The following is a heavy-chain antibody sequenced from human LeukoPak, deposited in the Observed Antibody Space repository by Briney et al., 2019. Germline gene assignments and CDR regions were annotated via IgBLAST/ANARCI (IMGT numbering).Heavy chain of an antibody. CDR3: AASPDYYDSSGYSYYFDY. V-gene: IGHV1-58*02. Sequence: SVKVSCKASGFTFSSYYMQWVRQARGQRLEWIGWIVVGSGNTNYAQKFQERVTITRDMSTSTAYMELSSLRSEDTAVYYCAASPDYYDSSGYSYYFDYWGQGTLVTVSS. J-gene: IGHJ4*02. D-gene: IGHD3-22*01. CDR1: GFTFSSYY. CDR2: IVVGSGNT.